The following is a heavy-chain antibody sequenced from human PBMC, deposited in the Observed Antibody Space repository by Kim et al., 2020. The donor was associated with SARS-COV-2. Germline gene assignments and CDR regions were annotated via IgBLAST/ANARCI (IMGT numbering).Heavy chain of an antibody. V-gene: IGHV3-13*01. CDR2: IGKGGDT. CDR3: TRDPSGWGLDV. J-gene: IGHJ6*04. CDR1: GFTFSSYD. Sequence: GGSLRLSCAASGFTFSSYDMHWVRQAAGKGLEWVSAIGKGGDTHYADSVKGRLTISRENAKNSLYLQMNSLRAGDTAIYYCTRDPSGWGLDVWGSGTTVIVSS. D-gene: IGHD3-10*01.